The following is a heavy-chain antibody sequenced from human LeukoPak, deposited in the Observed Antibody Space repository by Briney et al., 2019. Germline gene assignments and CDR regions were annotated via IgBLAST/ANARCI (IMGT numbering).Heavy chain of an antibody. CDR3: ARDSYYGVDYYSPSVFDI. J-gene: IGHJ3*02. D-gene: IGHD2-21*02. V-gene: IGHV3-48*03. CDR1: GFTFTSYE. Sequence: GGSLRHSSAASGFTFTSYEMNWVRQAPGQGLEWVSYISSSGSTIYYADSVKGRFTISRDNAKNSLYLQMHSLRAEDTAVYYCARDSYYGVDYYSPSVFDIWGQGTMVTVSS. CDR2: ISSSGSTI.